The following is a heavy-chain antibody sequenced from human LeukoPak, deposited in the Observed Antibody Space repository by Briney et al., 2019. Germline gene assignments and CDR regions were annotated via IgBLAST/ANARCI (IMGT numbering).Heavy chain of an antibody. CDR2: IYTSGSTSGST. CDR3: ARDLSGSYYYAFDI. D-gene: IGHD1-26*01. Sequence: SETLSLTCIVSGASISSYYWTWIRQPAGKGLEWIGRIYTSGSTSGSTNYNPSLKSRVTMSVDTSKNQFSLKLSSVTAADTAVYYCARDLSGSYYYAFDIWGQGTMVTVSS. CDR1: GASISSYY. J-gene: IGHJ3*02. V-gene: IGHV4-4*07.